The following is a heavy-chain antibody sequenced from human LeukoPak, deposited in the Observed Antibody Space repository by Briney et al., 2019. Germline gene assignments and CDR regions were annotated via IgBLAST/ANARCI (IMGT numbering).Heavy chain of an antibody. CDR3: ASGGYCTSTSCYGEN. CDR1: GFTFSGSA. Sequence: GGSLRLSCAASGFTFSGSAMHWVRQASGKGLEWVGRIRSKANSYATAYAASVKGRFTISRDDSKNAAFLQMNSLKTEDTAVYYCASGGYCTSTSCYGENWGQGTLVTVSS. D-gene: IGHD2-2*01. V-gene: IGHV3-73*01. J-gene: IGHJ4*02. CDR2: IRSKANSYAT.